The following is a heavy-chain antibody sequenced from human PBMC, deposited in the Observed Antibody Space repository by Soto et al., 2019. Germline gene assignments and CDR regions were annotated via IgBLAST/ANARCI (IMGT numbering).Heavy chain of an antibody. Sequence: QVQLQESGPGLVKPSETLSLTCTVSGGSISSYYWIWIRQPPGKGLEWIGYIYYSGSTNYNPSLKSRVTISVDTSKNQFSLKLSSVTAADTAVYYCARANYGDYVRWFDPWGQGTLVTVSS. D-gene: IGHD4-17*01. CDR1: GGSISSYY. J-gene: IGHJ5*02. V-gene: IGHV4-59*01. CDR3: ARANYGDYVRWFDP. CDR2: IYYSGST.